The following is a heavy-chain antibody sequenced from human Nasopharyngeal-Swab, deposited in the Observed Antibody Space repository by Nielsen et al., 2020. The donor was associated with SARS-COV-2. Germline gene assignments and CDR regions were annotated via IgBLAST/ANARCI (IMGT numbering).Heavy chain of an antibody. J-gene: IGHJ6*02. D-gene: IGHD2-2*01. CDR2: ISSSGSTI. CDR3: ARDNVWVPAALGFPRYYGMDV. Sequence: GGSLRLSCAASGFTFSSYEMNWVRQAPGKGLEWVSYISSSGSTIYYADSVKGRFTISRDNAKNSLYLQMNSLRAEDTAVYYCARDNVWVPAALGFPRYYGMDVWGQGTTVTVSS. V-gene: IGHV3-48*03. CDR1: GFTFSSYE.